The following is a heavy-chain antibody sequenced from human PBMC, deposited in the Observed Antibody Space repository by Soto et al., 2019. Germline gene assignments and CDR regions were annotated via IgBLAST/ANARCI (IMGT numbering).Heavy chain of an antibody. J-gene: IGHJ4*02. Sequence: GGSLRLSCAASGFTFSSYGMHWVRQAPGKGLEWVAVISYDGSNKYYADSVKGRFAISRDNAKNTLYLQMNSLRAEDTAVYYCARNENPHYYDSSGPVDYSGQGTLVTVSS. D-gene: IGHD3-22*01. CDR3: ARNENPHYYDSSGPVDY. CDR2: ISYDGSNK. CDR1: GFTFSSYG. V-gene: IGHV3-30*03.